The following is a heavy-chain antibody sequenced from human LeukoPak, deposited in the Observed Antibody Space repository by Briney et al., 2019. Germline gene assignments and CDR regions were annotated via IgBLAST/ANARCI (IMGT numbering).Heavy chain of an antibody. Sequence: GASVKVSCKASGYTFTGYYMHWVRQAPGQGLEWMGWINPNSGGTNYAQKFQGRVTMTRDTSISTAYMELSRLRSDDTAVYYCARGTYYYGSGRGGPFDYWGQGTLVTVSS. CDR2: INPNSGGT. D-gene: IGHD3-10*01. CDR1: GYTFTGYY. V-gene: IGHV1-2*02. J-gene: IGHJ4*02. CDR3: ARGTYYYGSGRGGPFDY.